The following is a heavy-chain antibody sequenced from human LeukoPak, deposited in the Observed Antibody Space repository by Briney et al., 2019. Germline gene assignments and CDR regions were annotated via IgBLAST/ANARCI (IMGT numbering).Heavy chain of an antibody. D-gene: IGHD3-22*01. CDR3: ARDGEYYDSSGSYFDY. Sequence: GASVKVSCRASGYTFSGHYLHWVRQAPGQGLEWMGRINPNTGVTQYTENFQGRVTMTGDTSISTAYMELRSLKSEDTAVYYCARDGEYYDSSGSYFDYWGQGTAVTVSS. J-gene: IGHJ4*02. CDR2: INPNTGVT. CDR1: GYTFSGHY. V-gene: IGHV1-2*06.